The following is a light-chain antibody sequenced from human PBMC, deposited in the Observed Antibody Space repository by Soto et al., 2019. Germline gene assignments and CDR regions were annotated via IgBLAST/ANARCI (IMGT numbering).Light chain of an antibody. CDR1: QSVSSSY. J-gene: IGKJ1*01. CDR2: GAS. CDR3: QQYSSSPPT. V-gene: IGKV3-20*01. Sequence: EIVMPQSPATLSVSPGERAPLSGRASQSVSSSYLAWYQQKPGQAPRLLIYGASSRATGIPDRFSGSGSGTDFTLTISRLEPEDFAVYYCQQYSSSPPTFGQGNKVDIK.